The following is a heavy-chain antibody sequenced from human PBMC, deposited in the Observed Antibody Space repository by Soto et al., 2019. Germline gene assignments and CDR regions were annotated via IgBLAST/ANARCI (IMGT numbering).Heavy chain of an antibody. V-gene: IGHV2-5*01. CDR2: IYCNDDK. CDR1: GFSLSTSGVG. CDR3: EHRPGVLHPFDY. J-gene: IGHJ4*02. Sequence: QIIVKVSGPTLVQPTQTLTLTCTFSGFSLSTSGVGEGWIRQPPGKALEWHALIYCNDDKRYSPSLKSRLTIAKDTSKNQRVLTMTYMDPVDTATSYCEHRPGVLHPFDYWAQGTLVTVSS. D-gene: IGHD2-8*01.